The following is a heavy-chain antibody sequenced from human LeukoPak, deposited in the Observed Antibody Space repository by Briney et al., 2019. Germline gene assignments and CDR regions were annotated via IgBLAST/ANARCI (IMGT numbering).Heavy chain of an antibody. V-gene: IGHV3-23*01. CDR3: TGNYDFWSGSIHYFDY. CDR1: RFTFSTYA. CDR2: ISGSGGST. J-gene: IGHJ4*02. D-gene: IGHD3-3*01. Sequence: GGSLRLSCAASRFTFSTYAMSWVRQAPGKGLEWVSAISGSGGSTYYADSVKGRFTISRDNSKNTLYLQMNSLKTEDTAVYYCTGNYDFWSGSIHYFDYWGQGTLVTVSS.